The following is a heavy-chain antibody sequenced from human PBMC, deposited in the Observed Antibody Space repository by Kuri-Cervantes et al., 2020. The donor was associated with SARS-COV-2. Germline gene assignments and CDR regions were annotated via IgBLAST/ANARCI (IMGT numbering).Heavy chain of an antibody. CDR1: GFTFSGYS. V-gene: IGHV3-48*01. J-gene: IGHJ4*02. Sequence: GGSLRLSCAASGFTFSGYSMNWARQAPGKGLEWVSYISSSSSTIDYADSVKGRFTISRDNAKNSLYLQMNSLRAEDTAVYYCARDGDCSSTSCYTDYWGQGTLVTVSS. CDR3: ARDGDCSSTSCYTDY. D-gene: IGHD2-2*02. CDR2: ISSSSSTI.